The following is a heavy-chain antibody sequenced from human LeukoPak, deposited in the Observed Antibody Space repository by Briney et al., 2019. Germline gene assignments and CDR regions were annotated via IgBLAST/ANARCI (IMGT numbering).Heavy chain of an antibody. D-gene: IGHD3-10*01. CDR3: ARVNLRGSNYNWFDP. Sequence: GASVKVSCKTSGGTFLSHTFSWVRQAPGHGLEWIGKITPVIETAKYAETFQGRVSIYTDKDTTTVYMDLSGLRPDDTADYYCARVNLRGSNYNWFDPWGQGTRVIASS. V-gene: IGHV1-69*08. J-gene: IGHJ5*02. CDR1: GGTFLSHT. CDR2: ITPVIETA.